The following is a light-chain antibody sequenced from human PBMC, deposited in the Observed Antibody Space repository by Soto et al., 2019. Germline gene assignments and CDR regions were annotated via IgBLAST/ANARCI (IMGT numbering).Light chain of an antibody. V-gene: IGKV1-5*01. Sequence: ENHLTQAVSTMSVYVGDRRIINCRASQSISSWLAWYQQKPGRAPKLLIYHASSLESGVPSRFSGSGSGTEFTLTISSLQPDDFATYYCQQCNSYSTFGQGTKVDIK. CDR1: QSISSW. J-gene: IGKJ1*01. CDR2: HAS. CDR3: QQCNSYST.